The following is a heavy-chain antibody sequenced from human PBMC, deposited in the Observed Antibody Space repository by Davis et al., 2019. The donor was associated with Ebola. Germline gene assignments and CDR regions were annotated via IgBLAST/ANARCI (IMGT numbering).Heavy chain of an antibody. CDR3: ARGMYYYGSGSRAGYYYYYGMDV. CDR1: GGSISSYY. Sequence: SETLSLTCTVSGGSISSYYWSWIRQPPGKGLEWIGEINHSGSTNYNPSLKSRVTISVDKSKNQFSLKLSSVTAADTAVYYCARGMYYYGSGSRAGYYYYYGMDVWGQGTTVTVSS. D-gene: IGHD3-10*01. CDR2: INHSGST. J-gene: IGHJ6*02. V-gene: IGHV4-34*01.